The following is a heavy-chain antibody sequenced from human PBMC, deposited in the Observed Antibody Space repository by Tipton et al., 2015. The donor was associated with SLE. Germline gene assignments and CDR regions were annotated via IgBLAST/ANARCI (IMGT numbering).Heavy chain of an antibody. J-gene: IGHJ3*02. V-gene: IGHV1-18*01. CDR2: ISAYNGDT. Sequence: QLVQSGAEVKKPGASVKVSCKASGYTFSSYDITWVRQAPGQGLEWMGWISAYNGDTSHAQKLQGRVTMTTDTSTSTAYMELRSLISGVSAVYYCAEGVLFGPFDIWSHGTMVTVTS. CDR1: GYTFSSYD. D-gene: IGHD2-21*01. CDR3: AEGVLFGPFDI.